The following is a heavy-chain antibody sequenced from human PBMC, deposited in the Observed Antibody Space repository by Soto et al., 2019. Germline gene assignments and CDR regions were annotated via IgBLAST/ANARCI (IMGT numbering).Heavy chain of an antibody. J-gene: IGHJ4*02. CDR3: AREAGSM. V-gene: IGHV3-30-3*01. Sequence: QVQLVESGGGVVQPGRSLRLSCAASGFTFSSYAMHWVRQAPGKGLEWVAVISYDGSNKYYADSVKGRFTISRDNSKNTLYLQMNSLRAEDTAVYYCAREAGSMWGQGTLVTVSS. CDR1: GFTFSSYA. CDR2: ISYDGSNK. D-gene: IGHD6-13*01.